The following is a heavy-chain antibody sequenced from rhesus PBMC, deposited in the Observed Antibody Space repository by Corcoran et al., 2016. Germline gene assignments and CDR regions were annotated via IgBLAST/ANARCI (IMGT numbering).Heavy chain of an antibody. CDR1: GYSISSGYY. Sequence: QVQLQESGPGLVKPSETLSLTCAVSGYSISSGYYWGWIRQPPGTGLEWIGYIGGSSSTTYYNPSLKSRVTISKDTSKNQFSLKLSSVTAADTAVYYCARHGKGYYGSGYDDAFDFWGQGLRVTVSS. J-gene: IGHJ3*01. CDR2: IGGSSSTT. V-gene: IGHV4-99*01. CDR3: ARHGKGYYGSGYDDAFDF. D-gene: IGHD3-28*01.